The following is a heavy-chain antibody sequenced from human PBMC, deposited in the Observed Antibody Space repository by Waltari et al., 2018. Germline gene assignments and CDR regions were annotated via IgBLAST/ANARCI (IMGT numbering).Heavy chain of an antibody. J-gene: IGHJ5*02. CDR2: INPNSGGT. CDR3: ALAAMFALIEFDP. V-gene: IGHV1-2*06. CDR1: GYTFTGYY. D-gene: IGHD2-2*01. Sequence: QVQLVQSGAEVKKPGASVKVSCKASGYTFTGYYMHWVRQAPGQGLEWMGRINPNSGGTNYAQKLQGRFTMTRDTSISTAYMELSRLRSDDTAVYYCALAAMFALIEFDPWGQGTLVTVSS.